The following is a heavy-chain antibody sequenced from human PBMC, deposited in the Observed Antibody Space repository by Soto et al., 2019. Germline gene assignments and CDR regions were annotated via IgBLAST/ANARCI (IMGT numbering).Heavy chain of an antibody. CDR3: ASRGGFTNNWFDP. CDR1: GFTFSSYS. Sequence: EVQLVESGGGLVKPGGSLRLSCAASGFTFSSYSMNWVRQAPGKGLEWVSSISSSSSYIYYADSVKGRCTISRDNAKNSLYLQMNSLRAEDTAVYYCASRGGFTNNWFDPWGQGTLVTVSS. V-gene: IGHV3-21*01. CDR2: ISSSSSYI. J-gene: IGHJ5*02. D-gene: IGHD3-10*01.